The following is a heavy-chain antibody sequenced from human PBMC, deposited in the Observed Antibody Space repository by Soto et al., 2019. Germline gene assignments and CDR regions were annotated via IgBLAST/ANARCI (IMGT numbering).Heavy chain of an antibody. Sequence: QEQLVQSGAEVKKPGAPVKVSCKASGYTFTNYNINWVRQATGQGLEWMGWMNPKTGNTGYAEKFPGRGTMTRNSSINTAFMELSGLRSEDTAVYYCAREAASDPSFYYHYMDVWGKGTTVTVSS. CDR3: AREAASDPSFYYHYMDV. CDR1: GYTFTNYN. D-gene: IGHD6-25*01. J-gene: IGHJ6*03. CDR2: MNPKTGNT. V-gene: IGHV1-8*01.